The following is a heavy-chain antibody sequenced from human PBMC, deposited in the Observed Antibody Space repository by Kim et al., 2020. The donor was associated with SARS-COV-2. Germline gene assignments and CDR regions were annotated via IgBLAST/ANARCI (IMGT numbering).Heavy chain of an antibody. CDR3: ARGDHCSSTSCYLKGYYYYMDV. V-gene: IGHV3-13*01. J-gene: IGHJ6*03. CDR2: IGTAGDT. CDR1: GFTFSSYA. D-gene: IGHD2-2*01. Sequence: GGSLRLSCAASGFTFSSYAMHWVRQATGKGLEWVSAIGTAGDTYYPGSVKGRFTISRENAKNSLYLQMNSLRAGDTAVYYCARGDHCSSTSCYLKGYYYYMDVWGKGTTVTVSS.